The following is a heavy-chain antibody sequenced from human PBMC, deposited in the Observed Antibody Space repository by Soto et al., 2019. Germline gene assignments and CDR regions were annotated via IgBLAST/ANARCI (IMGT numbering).Heavy chain of an antibody. CDR1: GGTFSSYA. D-gene: IGHD5-12*01. V-gene: IGHV1-69*13. CDR2: IIPIFGTA. J-gene: IGHJ5*02. Sequence: EASVKVSCKASGGTFSSYAISWVRQAPGQGLEWMGGIIPIFGTANYAQKFQGRVTITADESTSTAYMELSSLRSEDTAVYYCARPNAVSYSGYSTSWFDPWGQGTLVTVSS. CDR3: ARPNAVSYSGYSTSWFDP.